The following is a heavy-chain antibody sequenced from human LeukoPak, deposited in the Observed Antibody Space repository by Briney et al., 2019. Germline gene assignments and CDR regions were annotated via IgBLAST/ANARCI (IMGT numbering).Heavy chain of an antibody. D-gene: IGHD3-22*01. CDR2: XSGSGGST. CDR1: GFTFXXXX. Sequence: ASGFTFXXXXXXWXXXAPGXXXXXXXXXSGSGGSTYYADSVKGRFTISRDNSKNTLYLQMNSLRAEDTAVYYCASEGYYYDSSGYYWRDYWGQGTLVTVSS. CDR3: ASEGYYYDSSGYYWRDY. J-gene: IGHJ4*02. V-gene: IGHV3-23*01.